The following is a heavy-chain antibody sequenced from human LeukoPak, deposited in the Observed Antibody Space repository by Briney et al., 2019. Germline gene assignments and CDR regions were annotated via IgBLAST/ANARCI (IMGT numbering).Heavy chain of an antibody. V-gene: IGHV3-23*01. D-gene: IGHD2-2*01. J-gene: IGHJ6*03. CDR3: AKVSGQYHCYYYYYMDV. CDR2: ISGSGGST. Sequence: GGSLRLSCAASGFTFDDYGMSWVRQAPGKGLEWVSAISGSGGSTYYADSVKGRFTISRDNSKNTLYLQMNSLRAEDTAVYYCAKVSGQYHCYYYYYMDVWGKGTTVTVSS. CDR1: GFTFDDYG.